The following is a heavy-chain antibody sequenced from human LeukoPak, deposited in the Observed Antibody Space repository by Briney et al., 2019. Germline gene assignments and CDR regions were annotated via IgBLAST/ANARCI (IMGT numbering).Heavy chain of an antibody. V-gene: IGHV1-18*01. CDR2: ISAYNGNT. CDR1: GYTFTSYG. Sequence: ASVKVSCKASGYTFTSYGISWVRQAPGQGLEWMGWISAYNGNTNYAQKLQGRVTMTTDTSTSTAYMELRSLRSDDTAVYYCARDRGRQVAGYFDYWGQGTLVTVSS. CDR3: ARDRGRQVAGYFDY. J-gene: IGHJ4*02.